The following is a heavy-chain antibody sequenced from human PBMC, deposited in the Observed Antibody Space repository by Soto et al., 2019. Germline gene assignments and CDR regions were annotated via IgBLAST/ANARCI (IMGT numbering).Heavy chain of an antibody. V-gene: IGHV3-53*01. CDR2: IYSGGST. J-gene: IGHJ4*02. CDR1: GFTVSSNY. D-gene: IGHD3-10*01. Sequence: EVQLVESGGGLIQPGGSLRLSCAASGFTVSSNYMSWVRQAPGKGLEWVSVIYSGGSTYYADSVKGRFTISSDNSKNTLYLQMNSRRAEDTAVYYCAREAPRGVFDYWGQGTLVTVSS. CDR3: AREAPRGVFDY.